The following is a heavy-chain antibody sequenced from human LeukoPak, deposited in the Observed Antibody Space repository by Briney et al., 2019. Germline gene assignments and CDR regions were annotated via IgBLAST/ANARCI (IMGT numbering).Heavy chain of an antibody. V-gene: IGHV3-21*01. CDR1: GFAFSSYS. CDR3: AREKPRLDMGRHSDY. CDR2: ISSSSSYI. D-gene: IGHD3-10*01. J-gene: IGHJ4*02. Sequence: PGGSLRLSCAASGFAFSSYSMNWVRQAPGKGLEWVSSISSSSSYIYYADSVKGRFTISRDNAKNSLYLQMNSLRAEDTAVYYCAREKPRLDMGRHSDYWGQGTLVTVSS.